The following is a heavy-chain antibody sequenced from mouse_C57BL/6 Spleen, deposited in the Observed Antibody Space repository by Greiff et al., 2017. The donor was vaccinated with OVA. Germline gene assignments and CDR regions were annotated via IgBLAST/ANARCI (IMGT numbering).Heavy chain of an antibody. CDR3: ARGATVVATNYYAMDY. D-gene: IGHD1-1*01. V-gene: IGHV1-81*01. CDR1: GYTFTSYG. J-gene: IGHJ4*01. Sequence: VKLMESGAELARPGASVKLSCKASGYTFTSYGISWVKQRTGQGLEWIGEIYPRSGNTYYNEKFKGKATLTADKSSSTAYMELRSLASKDSAVYFCARGATVVATNYYAMDYWGQGTSVTVSS. CDR2: IYPRSGNT.